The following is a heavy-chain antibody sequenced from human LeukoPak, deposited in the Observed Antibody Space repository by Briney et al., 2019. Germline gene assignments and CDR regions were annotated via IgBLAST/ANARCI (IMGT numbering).Heavy chain of an antibody. Sequence: PSETLSLTCTVSGGSISSYYRSWIRQPPGKGLEWIGYIYYSGSTNYNPSLKSRVTISVDTSRKQFSLKLSSVTAADTAVYYCARHWRGGSRPRDSTGRLNYFDYWGQGTRVIVSS. CDR1: GGSISSYY. D-gene: IGHD3-10*01. V-gene: IGHV4-59*08. J-gene: IGHJ4*02. CDR3: ARHWRGGSRPRDSTGRLNYFDY. CDR2: IYYSGST.